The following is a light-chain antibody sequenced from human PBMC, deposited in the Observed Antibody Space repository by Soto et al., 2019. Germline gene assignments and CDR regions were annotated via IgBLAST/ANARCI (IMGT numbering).Light chain of an antibody. V-gene: IGLV1-47*01. CDR1: SSNIGSNY. CDR2: RNN. J-gene: IGLJ3*02. CDR3: AAWDDSLRGWV. Sequence: QSLLTQPPSASGTPGQRVTVSCSGSSSNIGSNYVYWYQQLPGTAPKVLIYRNNQRPSGVPDRFSGSKSGTSASLAISGLRAEDEADYYCAAWDDSLRGWVFGGGTKLTVL.